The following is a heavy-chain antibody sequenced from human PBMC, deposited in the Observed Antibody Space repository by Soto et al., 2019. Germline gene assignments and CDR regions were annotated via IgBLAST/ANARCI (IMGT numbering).Heavy chain of an antibody. V-gene: IGHV4-34*02. D-gene: IGHD3-3*02. J-gene: IGHJ6*02. CDR2: INHSGGT. CDR1: GGSIGGYT. Sequence: QVQLQQWGAGLLKPSETLSLTCSVYGGSIGGYTWTWIRQAPGKGLEWIGEINHSGGTNYNSSLKSRRIITVETTKNQFSLIVYSVTAADTAVYYWARDPQYFHFWSGNQNEGPHGMDVRGQGTTVTVSS. CDR3: ARDPQYFHFWSGNQNEGPHGMDV.